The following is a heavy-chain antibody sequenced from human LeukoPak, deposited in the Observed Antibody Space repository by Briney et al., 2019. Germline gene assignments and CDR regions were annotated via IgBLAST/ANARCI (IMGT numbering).Heavy chain of an antibody. J-gene: IGHJ5*02. CDR3: AATPVTRGRT. Sequence: PGGSLRLSCTASGFNFGDYNMNWVRQAPGKGLEWVSSISSSSSYIYYADSVKGRFTISRDNAKNSLYLQMNSLRAEDTAVYYCAATPVTRGRTWGQGTLVTVSS. V-gene: IGHV3-21*01. CDR2: ISSSSSYI. CDR1: GFNFGDYN. D-gene: IGHD4-17*01.